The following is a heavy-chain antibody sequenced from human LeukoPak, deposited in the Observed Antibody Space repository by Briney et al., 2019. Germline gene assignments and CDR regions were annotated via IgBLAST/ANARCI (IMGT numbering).Heavy chain of an antibody. CDR3: ARGGGYSYGPLDY. V-gene: IGHV3-74*01. J-gene: IGHJ4*02. CDR2: INSDGSST. Sequence: PGGSLRLSCAASGFTFSSYWMHWVRQAPGKGLVWVSRINSDGSSTSYADSVKGRFTISRDNAKNTLYLQMNSLRAEDTAVYYCARGGGYSYGPLDYGGRATLATVSS. CDR1: GFTFSSYW. D-gene: IGHD5-18*01.